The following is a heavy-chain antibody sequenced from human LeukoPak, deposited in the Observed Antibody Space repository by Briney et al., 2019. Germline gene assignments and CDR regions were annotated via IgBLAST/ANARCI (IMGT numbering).Heavy chain of an antibody. CDR2: IFTGGSA. CDR3: AREGGPYRPLDY. V-gene: IGHV4-4*07. Sequence: SETLSLTCTVSGGSISSYYWSWIRQPAGKGLEWIGRIFTGGSANYNPSLKSRVTMSVDTSKNQFSLKLSSVTAADTAVYYCAREGGPYRPLDYSGQGTLVTVSS. J-gene: IGHJ4*02. CDR1: GGSISSYY.